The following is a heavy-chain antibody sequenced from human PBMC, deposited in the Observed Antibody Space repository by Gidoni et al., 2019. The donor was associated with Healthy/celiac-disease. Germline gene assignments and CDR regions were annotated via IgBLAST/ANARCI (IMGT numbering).Heavy chain of an antibody. CDR2: ISGSGGST. J-gene: IGHJ4*02. CDR3: AKEAKYCSGGSCYFFDY. Sequence: EVQLLESGGGLVQPGGSLRLSCAASGFTLSSYAMSWGRQAPGQGLEWVSAISGSGGSTYYADSVKGRFTISRDNSKNTRYLQMNSLRAEDTAVYYCAKEAKYCSGGSCYFFDYWGQGTLVTVSS. V-gene: IGHV3-23*01. D-gene: IGHD2-15*01. CDR1: GFTLSSYA.